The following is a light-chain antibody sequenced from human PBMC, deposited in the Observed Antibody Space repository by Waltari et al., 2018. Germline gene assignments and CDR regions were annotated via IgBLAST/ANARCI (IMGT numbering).Light chain of an antibody. Sequence: QAVVTQEPSLTVSPGGTVTLTCGSSTGAVTSGSYTNGFQQKPGQPPRQLIHSTSNKHSWTPARFSGSLLGGKAALTVSGVQPDDEAEYYCLLYYGDALWVFGGGTKVTVL. V-gene: IGLV7-43*01. CDR2: STS. CDR1: TGAVTSGSY. CDR3: LLYYGDALWV. J-gene: IGLJ3*02.